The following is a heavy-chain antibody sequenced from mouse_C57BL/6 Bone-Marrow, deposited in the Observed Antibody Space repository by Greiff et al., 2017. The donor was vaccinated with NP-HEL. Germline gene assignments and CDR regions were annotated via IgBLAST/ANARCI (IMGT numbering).Heavy chain of an antibody. J-gene: IGHJ4*01. Sequence: QVQLQQSGAELVRPGASVKLSCKASGYTFTDYYINWVKQRPGQGLEWIARIYPGSGNTYYNEKFKGKATLTAEKSSSTAYMQLSSLTSEDSAVYFCARNGLITTVVATDYYAMDYWGQGTSVTVSS. D-gene: IGHD1-1*01. CDR1: GYTFTDYY. V-gene: IGHV1-76*01. CDR2: IYPGSGNT. CDR3: ARNGLITTVVATDYYAMDY.